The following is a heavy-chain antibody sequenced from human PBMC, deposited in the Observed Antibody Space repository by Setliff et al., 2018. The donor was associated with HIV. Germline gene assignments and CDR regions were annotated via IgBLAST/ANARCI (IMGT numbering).Heavy chain of an antibody. CDR2: IDYSGNT. Sequence: SETLSLTCTVSGGSISSSSYYWGWIRQPPGKGLEWIGSIDYSGNTYYNPSLKSRVTIAVDTSKNQFSLKMSSVTAADTAVYYCARVGYYNVWSGYYKAEYFQHWGQGTLVTVSS. D-gene: IGHD3-3*01. V-gene: IGHV4-39*07. CDR1: GGSISSSSYY. J-gene: IGHJ1*01. CDR3: ARVGYYNVWSGYYKAEYFQH.